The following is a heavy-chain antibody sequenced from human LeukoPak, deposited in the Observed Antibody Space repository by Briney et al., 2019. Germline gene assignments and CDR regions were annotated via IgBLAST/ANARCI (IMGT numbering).Heavy chain of an antibody. D-gene: IGHD2-21*02. CDR3: ARDFPPYCGGDRYLYGMDV. Sequence: KPSETLSLTCTVSGGSISSSSYYWGWIRQPPGKGLEWIGSIYYSGSTYYNPSPKSRVTISVDTSKNQFSLKLSSVTAADTAVYYCARDFPPYCGGDRYLYGMDVWGQGTTVTVSS. J-gene: IGHJ6*02. V-gene: IGHV4-39*07. CDR2: IYYSGST. CDR1: GGSISSSSYY.